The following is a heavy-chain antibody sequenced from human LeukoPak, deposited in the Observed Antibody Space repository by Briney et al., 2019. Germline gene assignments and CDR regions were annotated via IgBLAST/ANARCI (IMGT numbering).Heavy chain of an antibody. V-gene: IGHV3-33*01. Sequence: PGRSLRLSCAASGFTFSSYGMHWVRQAPGKGLEGVAVIWYDGSNKYYADSVKGRFTISRDNSKNTLYLQMNSLRAEDTAVYYCARDLYDSSGYPYWGQGTLVTVSS. J-gene: IGHJ4*02. CDR2: IWYDGSNK. D-gene: IGHD3-22*01. CDR3: ARDLYDSSGYPY. CDR1: GFTFSSYG.